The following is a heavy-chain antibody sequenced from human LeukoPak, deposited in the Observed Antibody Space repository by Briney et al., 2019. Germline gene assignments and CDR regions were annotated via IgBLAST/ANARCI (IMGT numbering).Heavy chain of an antibody. V-gene: IGHV3-9*03. D-gene: IGHD1-26*01. CDR3: AKDKGGSYFYYFDY. J-gene: IGHJ4*02. CDR2: ISWNSGSI. Sequence: GGSLRLSCAASGFTFDDYAMHWVRHAPGKGLEWVSGISWNSGSIGYADSVKGRFTISRDNAKNSLYLRMNSLRAEDMALYYCAKDKGGSYFYYFDYWGQGTLVTVSS. CDR1: GFTFDDYA.